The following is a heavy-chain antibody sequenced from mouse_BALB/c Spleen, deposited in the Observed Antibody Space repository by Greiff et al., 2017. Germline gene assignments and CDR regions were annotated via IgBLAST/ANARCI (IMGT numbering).Heavy chain of an antibody. CDR2: IYPSDSYT. CDR1: GYTFTSYW. V-gene: IGHV1-69*02. CDR3: TRRAQLGLALDY. J-gene: IGHJ2*01. Sequence: QVQLQQPGAELVRPGASVKLSCKASGYTFTSYWINWVKQRPGQGLEWIGNIYPSDSYTNYNQKFKDKATLTVDKSSSTAYMQLSSPTSEDSAVYYCTRRAQLGLALDYWGQGTTLTVSS. D-gene: IGHD3-1*01.